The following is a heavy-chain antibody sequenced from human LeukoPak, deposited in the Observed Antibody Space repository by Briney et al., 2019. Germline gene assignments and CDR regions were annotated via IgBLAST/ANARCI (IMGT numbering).Heavy chain of an antibody. Sequence: GGSLRLSCSASGFTVSNNYMSWVRQAPGKGLEWVSVIYSGGSTYYADYVKDRFTISRDNSKNTLYLQMNSLRAEDTAVYYCARDLEGSWGQGTLVTVSS. CDR2: IYSGGST. CDR1: GFTVSNNY. J-gene: IGHJ5*02. CDR3: ARDLEGS. V-gene: IGHV3-66*01. D-gene: IGHD2-15*01.